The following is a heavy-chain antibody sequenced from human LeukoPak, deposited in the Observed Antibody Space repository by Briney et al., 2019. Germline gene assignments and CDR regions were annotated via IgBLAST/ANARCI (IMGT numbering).Heavy chain of an antibody. D-gene: IGHD3-3*01. CDR1: GGSFSSSSYY. Sequence: SETLSLTCTVSGGSFSSSSYYWAWIRQPPGKGLEWIGSIYYSGSTYHNPSLKSRVTISVDTSKNQFSLKLSSVTAADTAVYYCARTQARDQYDFWSGYYVPKVYYFDYWGQGTLVTVSS. CDR2: IYYSGST. J-gene: IGHJ4*02. CDR3: ARTQARDQYDFWSGYYVPKVYYFDY. V-gene: IGHV4-39*07.